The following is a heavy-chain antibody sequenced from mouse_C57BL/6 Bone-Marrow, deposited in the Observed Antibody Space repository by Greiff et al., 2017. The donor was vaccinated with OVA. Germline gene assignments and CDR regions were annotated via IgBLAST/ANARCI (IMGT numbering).Heavy chain of an antibody. CDR1: GYTFTDYY. D-gene: IGHD1-1*01. CDR2: INPYNGGT. V-gene: IGHV1-19*01. CDR3: ARPLYYYGSSWAY. J-gene: IGHJ3*01. Sequence: EVKLVESGPVLVKPGASVKMSCKASGYTFTDYYMNWVKQSHGKSLEWIGVINPYNGGTSYNQKFKGKATLTVDKSSSTAYMELNSLTSEDSAVYYCARPLYYYGSSWAYWGQGTLVTVSA.